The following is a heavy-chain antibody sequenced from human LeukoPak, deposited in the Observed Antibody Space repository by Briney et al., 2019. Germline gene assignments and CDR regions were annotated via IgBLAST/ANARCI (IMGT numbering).Heavy chain of an antibody. V-gene: IGHV4-38-2*01. Sequence: PSETLSLTCAVSGYSISSGYYWGWIRQPPGQGLEWIGTIYHSGSTYYNPSLKSRVTISVDTSKNQFSLKLSSVTAADTAVYYCAVGYCSSTSCYREYFQHWGQGTLVTVSS. CDR3: AVGYCSSTSCYREYFQH. CDR1: GYSISSGYY. J-gene: IGHJ1*01. D-gene: IGHD2-2*02. CDR2: IYHSGST.